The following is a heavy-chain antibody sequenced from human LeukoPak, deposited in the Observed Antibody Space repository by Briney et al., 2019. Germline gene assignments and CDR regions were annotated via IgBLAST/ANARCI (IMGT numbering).Heavy chain of an antibody. D-gene: IGHD3-9*01. Sequence: PSETLSLTCTVSGGSIISDSYYWAWIRQPPGKGLEWIGYIYYSGSTNYNPSLKSRVTISVDTSKNQFSLKLSSVTAADTAVYYCAHETYDILTGSAAAPYYFDYWGQGTLVTVSS. CDR2: IYYSGST. J-gene: IGHJ4*02. CDR3: AHETYDILTGSAAAPYYFDY. CDR1: GGSIISDSYY. V-gene: IGHV4-61*05.